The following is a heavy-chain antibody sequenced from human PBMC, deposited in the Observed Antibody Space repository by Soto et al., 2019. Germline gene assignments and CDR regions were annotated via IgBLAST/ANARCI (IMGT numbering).Heavy chain of an antibody. V-gene: IGHV4-59*01. Sequence: SETLSLTCTVSGGSISSYYWSWIRQPPGKGLEWIGYIYYSGSTNYNPSLKSRVTISVDTSKNQFSLKLSSVTAAGTAVYYCARDLYYDSSGYGLGLYYYGMDVWGQGTTVTVS. J-gene: IGHJ6*02. CDR3: ARDLYYDSSGYGLGLYYYGMDV. CDR1: GGSISSYY. D-gene: IGHD3-22*01. CDR2: IYYSGST.